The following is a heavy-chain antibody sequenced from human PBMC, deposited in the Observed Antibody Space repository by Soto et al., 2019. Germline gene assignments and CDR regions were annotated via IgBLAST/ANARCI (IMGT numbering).Heavy chain of an antibody. D-gene: IGHD6-19*01. Sequence: QVQLVQSGAEVKKPGASVRVSCKASGYTFTNYGLPWVRQAPGQGLEWMGWTSGYNAKTHYAQKLQSRVTMATDTSTSTAYMELRSLRSDDTAVYCCARGIAVAAPYNWFDPWGQGTLVTVSS. CDR3: ARGIAVAAPYNWFDP. V-gene: IGHV1-18*01. CDR2: TSGYNAKT. J-gene: IGHJ5*02. CDR1: GYTFTNYG.